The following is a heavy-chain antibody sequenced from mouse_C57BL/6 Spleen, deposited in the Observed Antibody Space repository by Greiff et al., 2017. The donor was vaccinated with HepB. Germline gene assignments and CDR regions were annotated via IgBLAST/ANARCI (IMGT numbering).Heavy chain of an antibody. CDR3: ARNGYDGRGFAY. J-gene: IGHJ3*01. CDR2: IYPGDGDT. CDR1: GYAFSSSW. V-gene: IGHV1-82*01. D-gene: IGHD2-2*01. Sequence: QVQLQQSGPELVKPGASVKISCKASGYAFSSSWMNWVKQRPGKGLEWIGRIYPGDGDTNYNGKFKGKATLTADKSSSTAYMQLSSLTSEDSAVYFCARNGYDGRGFAYWGQGTLVTVSA.